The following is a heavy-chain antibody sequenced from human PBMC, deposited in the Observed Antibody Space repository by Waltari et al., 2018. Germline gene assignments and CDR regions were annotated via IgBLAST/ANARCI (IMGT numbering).Heavy chain of an antibody. D-gene: IGHD2-15*01. CDR3: VRLEDCTGPGGNCYSGEIFAMDV. V-gene: IGHV4-34*01. CDR2: INDAGNT. CDR1: GVAFRGYF. Sequence: VQLPQWGAGRLPPSENLSLHCAVDGVAFRGYFWGGNRQPPGKGLEWVAEINDAGNTNYNPSLRSRVTLSEDASKNQFSLKLSSMTAADTAVYYCVRLEDCTGPGGNCYSGEIFAMDVWGQGTTVTVSS. J-gene: IGHJ6*02.